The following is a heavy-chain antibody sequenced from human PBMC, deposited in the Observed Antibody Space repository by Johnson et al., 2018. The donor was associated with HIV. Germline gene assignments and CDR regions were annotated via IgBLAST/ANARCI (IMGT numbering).Heavy chain of an antibody. CDR3: ARDWGLYSSGWYVDAFDI. V-gene: IGHV3-20*04. D-gene: IGHD6-19*01. Sequence: VQLVESGGGVVRPGGSLRLSCAASGFTFDDYGMSWVRQAPGKGLEWVSGINWNGGSTGYADSVKGRFTISRDNAKNSLYLQMNSLRAEDTAVYYCARDWGLYSSGWYVDAFDIWGQGTMVTVSS. CDR1: GFTFDDYG. J-gene: IGHJ3*02. CDR2: INWNGGST.